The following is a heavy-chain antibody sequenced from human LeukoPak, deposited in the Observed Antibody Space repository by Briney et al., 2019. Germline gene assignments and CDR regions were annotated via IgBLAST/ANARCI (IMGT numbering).Heavy chain of an antibody. D-gene: IGHD3-10*01. CDR1: GFTFSSYW. CDR3: ARDFEITIIQKAHDPGFDY. J-gene: IGHJ4*02. V-gene: IGHV3-7*01. CDR2: IKQDGSEK. Sequence: GGSLRLSCAASGFTFSSYWMSWVRQAPGKGLEWVANIKQDGSEKYYVDSVKGRFTISRDNAKNSLYLQMNSLKAEDTAVYYCARDFEITIIQKAHDPGFDYWGQGTLVTVSS.